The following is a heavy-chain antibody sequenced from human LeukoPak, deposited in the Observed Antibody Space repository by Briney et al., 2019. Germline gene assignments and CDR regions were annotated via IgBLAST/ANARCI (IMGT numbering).Heavy chain of an antibody. Sequence: SQTLSLTCAISGDSVSSNSAAWNWIRQSPSRGLEWLGRTYYRSKWYNDYAVSVKSRITINPDTSKNQFSLQLNSVTPEDTAVYYCARGVVVVAAIEVWFDPWGQGTLVTVSS. CDR3: ARGVVVVAAIEVWFDP. V-gene: IGHV6-1*01. J-gene: IGHJ5*02. CDR1: GDSVSSNSAA. D-gene: IGHD2-15*01. CDR2: TYYRSKWYN.